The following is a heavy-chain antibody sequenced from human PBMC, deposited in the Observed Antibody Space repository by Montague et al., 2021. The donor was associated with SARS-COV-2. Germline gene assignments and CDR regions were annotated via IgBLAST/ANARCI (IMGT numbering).Heavy chain of an antibody. V-gene: IGHV4-31*03. CDR3: AGGARQGFGFRLGSFDY. Sequence: TLSLTCNVSGGSISSADFYWSWIRQHPGKGLEWIGYIYYGGGSYFNPYMEGRVSMSVDTSKNQFSLKLSSVTAAATAVHYCAGGARQGFGFRLGSFDYGGQGTRVTVSA. J-gene: IGHJ4*02. CDR1: GGSISSADFY. CDR2: IYYGGGS. D-gene: IGHD3-3*01.